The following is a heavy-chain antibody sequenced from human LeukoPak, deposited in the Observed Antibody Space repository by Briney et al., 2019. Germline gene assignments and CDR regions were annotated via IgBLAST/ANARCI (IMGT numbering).Heavy chain of an antibody. V-gene: IGHV4-34*01. CDR1: GGSFSGYY. D-gene: IGHD3-10*01. Sequence: SETLSLTCAVYGGSFSGYYWSWIRQPPGKGLEWIGEINHSGSTNYNPSLKSRVTISVDTSKNQFSLKLSSVTAADTAVYYCAGYGSGSYYDPEAYNWFDPWGQGTLVTVSS. CDR3: AGYGSGSYYDPEAYNWFDP. J-gene: IGHJ5*02. CDR2: INHSGST.